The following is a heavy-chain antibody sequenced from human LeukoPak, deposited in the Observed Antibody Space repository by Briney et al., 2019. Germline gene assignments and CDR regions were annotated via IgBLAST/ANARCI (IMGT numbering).Heavy chain of an antibody. Sequence: SETLSLTCTVSGGSISSYYWSWIRQPPGKGLEWIGYIYYSGSTNYNPSLKSRVTISVDTSKNQFSLKLSSVTAADTAVYYCASTYYDFWSGYHGVNWFDPRGQGTLVTVSS. V-gene: IGHV4-59*01. CDR3: ASTYYDFWSGYHGVNWFDP. CDR1: GGSISSYY. J-gene: IGHJ5*02. D-gene: IGHD3-3*01. CDR2: IYYSGST.